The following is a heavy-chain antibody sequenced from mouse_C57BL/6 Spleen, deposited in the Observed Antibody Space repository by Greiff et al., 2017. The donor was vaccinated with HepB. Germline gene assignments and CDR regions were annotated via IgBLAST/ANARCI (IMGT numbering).Heavy chain of an antibody. CDR2: IDPETGGT. CDR3: TKLAGERAMDY. Sequence: VQLQQSGAELVRPGASVTLSCKASGYTFTDYEMHWVKQTPVHGLEWIGAIDPETGGTAYNQKFKGKAILTADKSSSTAYMELRSLTSEDSAVYYCTKLAGERAMDYWGQGTSVTVSS. J-gene: IGHJ4*01. V-gene: IGHV1-15*01. D-gene: IGHD6-1*01. CDR1: GYTFTDYE.